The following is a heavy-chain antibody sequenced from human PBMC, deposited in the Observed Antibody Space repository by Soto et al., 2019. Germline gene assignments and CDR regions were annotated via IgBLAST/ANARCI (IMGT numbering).Heavy chain of an antibody. D-gene: IGHD3-16*01. Sequence: GGSLRLSCAASGFVFSDFQFNWVCQAPGGGLEWLSSITGTSAFTEYAESIEGRFTISRDNPNKLLFLHMDNLRPEDTAVYYCARDNLAFQGAFDLWGQGTLVTVSS. V-gene: IGHV3-21*01. CDR1: GFVFSDFQ. J-gene: IGHJ4*02. CDR3: ARDNLAFQGAFDL. CDR2: ITGTSAFT.